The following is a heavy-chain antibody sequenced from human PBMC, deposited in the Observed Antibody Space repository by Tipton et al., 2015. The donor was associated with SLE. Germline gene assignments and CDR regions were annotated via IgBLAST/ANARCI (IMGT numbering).Heavy chain of an antibody. CDR1: GFTFDDFA. D-gene: IGHD6-19*01. CDR2: ISWNSGKI. J-gene: IGHJ1*01. Sequence: SQRLSCAASGFTFDDFAMHWVRQTPGRGLEWVSGISWNSGKIAFADSVKGRFTISRDNAKNSLYLQMTSLRPEDTALYYCAKGSSGWLTGGEYFQHWGQGTLVTVSA. V-gene: IGHV3-9*01. CDR3: AKGSSGWLTGGEYFQH.